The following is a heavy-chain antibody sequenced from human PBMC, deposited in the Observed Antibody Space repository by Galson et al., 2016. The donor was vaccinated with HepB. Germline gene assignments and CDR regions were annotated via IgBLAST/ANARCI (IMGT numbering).Heavy chain of an antibody. V-gene: IGHV3-30*04. CDR1: GFAFNTFA. CDR3: ARDLS. D-gene: IGHD2/OR15-2a*01. J-gene: IGHJ4*02. CDR2: ISYDGSNK. Sequence: SLRLSCAASGFAFNTFALHWVRQAPGKGLEWVALISYDGSNKYYADSVKGRFTISRDSSKNTLSLQMNSLRTDDTAVYYCARDLSWGQGTLVIVSS.